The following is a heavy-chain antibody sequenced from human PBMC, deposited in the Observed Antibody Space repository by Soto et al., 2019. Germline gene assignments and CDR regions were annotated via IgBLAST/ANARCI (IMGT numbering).Heavy chain of an antibody. Sequence: WGTLALSWRVCGGAVYDLYWNWLRQARGKGLEWIGNIYNNGRTNYNTSLKNRVTISIATSKNQFSLHLSSVTTAEPAMYFCARGHGIYVSFDYWGQGTLVNVS. J-gene: IGHJ4*02. CDR1: GGAVYDLY. CDR3: ARGHGIYVSFDY. D-gene: IGHD3-10*02. V-gene: IGHV4-59*02. CDR2: IYNNGRT.